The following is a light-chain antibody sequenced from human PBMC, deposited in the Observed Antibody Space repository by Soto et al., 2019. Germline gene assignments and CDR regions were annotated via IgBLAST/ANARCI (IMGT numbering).Light chain of an antibody. J-gene: IGKJ4*01. CDR1: QSVGSN. CDR3: QQYNNWPLLT. Sequence: EIVMTQSPATLSVSPGERATLSCRASQSVGSNLAWYQQKPGPAPRLLIYDASTRATGISARFSGSGSGTEFTLTISSLQSEDFAVYYCQQYNNWPLLTFGGGTKVEIK. V-gene: IGKV3-15*01. CDR2: DAS.